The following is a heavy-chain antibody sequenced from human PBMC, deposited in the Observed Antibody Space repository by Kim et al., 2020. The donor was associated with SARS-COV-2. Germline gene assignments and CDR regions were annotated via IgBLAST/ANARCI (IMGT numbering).Heavy chain of an antibody. CDR2: IYYSGST. CDR1: GGSISSYY. D-gene: IGHD3-3*01. CDR3: ARITYYDFWSGYYYNWFDP. J-gene: IGHJ5*02. V-gene: IGHV4-59*01. Sequence: SETLSLTCTVSGGSISSYYWSWIRQPPGKGLEWIGYIYYSGSTNYNPSLKSRVTISVDTSKNQFSLKLSSVTAADTAVYYCARITYYDFWSGYYYNWFDP.